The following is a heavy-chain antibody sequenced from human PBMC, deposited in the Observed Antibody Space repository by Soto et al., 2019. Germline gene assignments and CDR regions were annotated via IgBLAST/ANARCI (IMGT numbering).Heavy chain of an antibody. D-gene: IGHD4-17*01. Sequence: EVQLLESGGGLVQPGGSLRLSCAASGFTFSSYAMSWVRQAPGKGLEWVSAISGSGGSTYYADSVKGRFTISRDNSKNTLYVEIASLRAEDTAVYYRAKGEVTRYYHYYYLDVLGTGPTVPVSS. CDR3: AKGEVTRYYHYYYLDV. V-gene: IGHV3-23*01. CDR1: GFTFSSYA. CDR2: ISGSGGST. J-gene: IGHJ6*03.